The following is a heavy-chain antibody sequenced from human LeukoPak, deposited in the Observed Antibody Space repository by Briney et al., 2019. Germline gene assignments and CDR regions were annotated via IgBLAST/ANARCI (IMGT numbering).Heavy chain of an antibody. CDR3: ARDPGWFGPFHS. CDR2: IYTSGST. CDR1: GGSISSGSYY. V-gene: IGHV4-61*02. J-gene: IGHJ4*02. D-gene: IGHD3-10*01. Sequence: SETLSLTCTVSGGSISSGSYYWSWIRQPAGKGLEWIGRIYTSGSTNYNPSLKSRVTISVDTSKNQFSLKLSSVTAADTAVYYCARDPGWFGPFHSWGQGTLVTVSS.